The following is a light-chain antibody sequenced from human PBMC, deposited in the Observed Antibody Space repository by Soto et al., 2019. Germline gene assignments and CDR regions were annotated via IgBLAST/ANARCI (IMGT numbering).Light chain of an antibody. CDR2: DAS. CDR1: QSVGSY. J-gene: IGKJ1*01. CDR3: QQRGDWPRT. V-gene: IGKV3-11*01. Sequence: EIVLTQSPATLSLSPGERATLSCRASQSVGSYLVWYQQKPGQAPRLLIYDASNRATGIPARFSGSGSGTDFTLTISSLEPEDFAVYYCQQRGDWPRTFGQGTKVDI.